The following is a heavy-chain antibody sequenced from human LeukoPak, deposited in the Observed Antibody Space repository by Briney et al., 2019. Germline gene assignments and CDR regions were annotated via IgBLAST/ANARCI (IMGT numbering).Heavy chain of an antibody. CDR2: VNPNTGGT. V-gene: IGHV1-2*02. CDR3: ARDLTAAGTW. J-gene: IGHJ4*02. D-gene: IGHD6-13*01. Sequence: ASVKVSCKASGYSFNVYYMNWVRHAPGQVLEWIGWVNPNTGGTNYAQKFQGRVTMTRDTSINTAYMELSRLTSDDTAVYYCARDLTAAGTWWGQGTLVTVSS. CDR1: GYSFNVYY.